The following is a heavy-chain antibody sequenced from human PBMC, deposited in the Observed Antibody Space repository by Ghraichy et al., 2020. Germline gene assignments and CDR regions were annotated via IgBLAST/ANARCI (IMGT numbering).Heavy chain of an antibody. Sequence: ASVKVSCKASRSTFSTSAMPYLRESPGQLLEWMGWINAGNGNTKYSQKFQGRVTITRDTSASTAYMELSSLRSEDTAVYYCARDAVGAADTYNWFDPWGQGTLVTVAT. V-gene: IGHV1-3*01. J-gene: IGHJ5*02. CDR1: RSTFSTSA. D-gene: IGHD1-26*01. CDR2: INAGNGNT. CDR3: ARDAVGAADTYNWFDP.